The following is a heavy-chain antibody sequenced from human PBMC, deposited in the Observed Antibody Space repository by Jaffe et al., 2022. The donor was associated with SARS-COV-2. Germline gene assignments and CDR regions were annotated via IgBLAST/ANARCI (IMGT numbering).Heavy chain of an antibody. CDR2: ISGSGGST. V-gene: IGHV3-23*01. Sequence: EVQLLESGGGLVQPGGSLRLSCAASGFTFSSYAMSWVRQAPGKGLEWVSAISGSGGSTYYADSVKGRFTISRDNSKNTLYLQMNSLRAEDTAVYYCAKDPEWYDSSPVWRLDYWGQGTLVTVSS. D-gene: IGHD3-22*01. CDR3: AKDPEWYDSSPVWRLDY. J-gene: IGHJ4*02. CDR1: GFTFSSYA.